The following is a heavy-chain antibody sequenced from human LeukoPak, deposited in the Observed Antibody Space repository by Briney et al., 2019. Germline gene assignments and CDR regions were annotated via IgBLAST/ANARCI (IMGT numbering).Heavy chain of an antibody. CDR1: GYTFTSYG. D-gene: IGHD3-9*01. CDR2: ISAYNGNT. Sequence: ASVKVSCKAFGYTFTSYGISWVRQAPGQGLEWMGWISAYNGNTNYAQKLQGRVTMTTDTSTSTAYMELRSLRSDDTAVYYCARALGSSDILTGYYNYWGQGTLVTVSS. J-gene: IGHJ4*02. CDR3: ARALGSSDILTGYYNY. V-gene: IGHV1-18*01.